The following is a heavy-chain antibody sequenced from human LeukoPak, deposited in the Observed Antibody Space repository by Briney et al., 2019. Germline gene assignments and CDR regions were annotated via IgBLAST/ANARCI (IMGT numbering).Heavy chain of an antibody. V-gene: IGHV4-59*08. D-gene: IGHD6-19*01. CDR3: ARPKMNSGWFDP. CDR2: IYYSGST. CDR1: GGSMSPYH. Sequence: PSETLSLTCTVSGGSMSPYHWGWIRQPPGKGLEWTGYIYYSGSTNYNPSLKSRVTISVDTSKNQFSLKLSSVTAADTAVYYCARPKMNSGWFDPWGQGTLVTVSS. J-gene: IGHJ5*02.